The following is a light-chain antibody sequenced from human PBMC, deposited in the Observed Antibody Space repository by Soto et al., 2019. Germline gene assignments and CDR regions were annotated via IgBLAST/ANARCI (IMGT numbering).Light chain of an antibody. CDR2: AAS. Sequence: DIPMTQSPSAMSASVGDRVTISCRASQDIGNHLAWFQQKPGKVPQRLIYAASSLQTGVPSRFSGSGSGTDFTLTINSLQPEDFATYYCLQHDSFPPTFGQGTRLEMK. CDR3: LQHDSFPPT. CDR1: QDIGNH. V-gene: IGKV1-17*03. J-gene: IGKJ5*01.